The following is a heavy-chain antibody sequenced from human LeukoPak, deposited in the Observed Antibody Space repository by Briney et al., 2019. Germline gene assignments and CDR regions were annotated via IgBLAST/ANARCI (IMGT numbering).Heavy chain of an antibody. J-gene: IGHJ3*02. CDR2: MNPNSGNT. Sequence: ASVRVSCKASVYTFTSYDINWVRQATGQGLVWMGWMNPNSGNTGYAQKFQGRVTMTRNTSISTAYMELSSLRSEDTAVYYCAIPPIMITFGGVNAFDIWGQGTMVTVSS. D-gene: IGHD3-16*01. CDR3: AIPPIMITFGGVNAFDI. V-gene: IGHV1-8*01. CDR1: VYTFTSYD.